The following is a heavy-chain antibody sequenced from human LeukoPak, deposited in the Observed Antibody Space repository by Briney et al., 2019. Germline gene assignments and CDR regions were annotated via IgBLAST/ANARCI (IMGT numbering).Heavy chain of an antibody. J-gene: IGHJ4*02. CDR2: ISGSSSGSTSIT. D-gene: IGHD3-3*01. CDR3: ARDFWSGYYTED. Sequence: GGSLRLSCEFSGIIFSTHAMSCVRQDRGKGLEWISYISGSSSGSTSITQYADSVKGRFTISRDNAKNSLHLKRDSLSAEDTAVYYCARDFWSGYYTEDWGQGALVIVSS. V-gene: IGHV3-48*04. CDR1: GIIFSTHA.